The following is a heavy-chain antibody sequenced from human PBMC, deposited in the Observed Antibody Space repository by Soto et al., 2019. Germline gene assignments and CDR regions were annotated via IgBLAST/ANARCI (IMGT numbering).Heavy chain of an antibody. Sequence: TLSLTCTVSGDSISGGAYYWSWIRQHPGKGLEWIGYVYSSGGAEYNPSLKSRVTISVDTSKNQYSLRVNSVTAADTAVYYCARGLAEWSNDYWGQGTLVTVSS. CDR1: GDSISGGAYY. J-gene: IGHJ4*01. CDR3: ARGLAEWSNDY. CDR2: VYSSGGA. D-gene: IGHD2-8*01. V-gene: IGHV4-31*03.